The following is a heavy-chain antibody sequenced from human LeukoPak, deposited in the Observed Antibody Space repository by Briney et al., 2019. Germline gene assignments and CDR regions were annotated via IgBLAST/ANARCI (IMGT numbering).Heavy chain of an antibody. CDR3: ARDSGYCSGGSCYKGFDP. J-gene: IGHJ5*02. CDR2: IYTSGST. V-gene: IGHV4-61*02. Sequence: PSQTLSLTCTVSGGSISSGSYYWSWIRQPAGKGLEWIGRIYTSGSTNYNPSLKSRVTISVDTSKNQFSLKLSSVTAADTAVYYCARDSGYCSGGSCYKGFDPWGQGTLVAVSS. D-gene: IGHD2-15*01. CDR1: GGSISSGSYY.